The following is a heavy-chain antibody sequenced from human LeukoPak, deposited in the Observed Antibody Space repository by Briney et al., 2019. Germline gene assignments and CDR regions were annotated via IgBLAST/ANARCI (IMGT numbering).Heavy chain of an antibody. CDR3: ARDNKWLTHWYFDL. V-gene: IGHV4-4*02. CDR2: IYHSGST. D-gene: IGHD6-19*01. CDR1: GVYISSSHW. Sequence: SETPSLTYALSGVYISSSHWWGWARPPPGKGLEWVGEIYHSGSTNYNPSLKSRVTISVDKSKNQFSLKLSSVTAADTAVYYCARDNKWLTHWYFDLWGRGTLVTVSS. J-gene: IGHJ2*01.